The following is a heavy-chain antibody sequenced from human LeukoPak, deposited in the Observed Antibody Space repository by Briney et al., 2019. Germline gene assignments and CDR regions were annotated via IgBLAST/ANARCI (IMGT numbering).Heavy chain of an antibody. J-gene: IGHJ4*02. D-gene: IGHD2-2*01. CDR2: INAGNGNT. Sequence: GASVKVSCKASGYTFTRYAMHWVRQAPGQRLEWMVWINAGNGNTKYSQKFQGRVTITRDTYASTAYMELSSLRSEDTAVYYCARAAYYCSSTSCYALPSDYWGQGTLVTVSS. CDR1: GYTFTRYA. CDR3: ARAAYYCSSTSCYALPSDY. V-gene: IGHV1-3*01.